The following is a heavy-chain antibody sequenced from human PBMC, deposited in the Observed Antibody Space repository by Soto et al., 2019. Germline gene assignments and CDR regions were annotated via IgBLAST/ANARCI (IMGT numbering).Heavy chain of an antibody. Sequence: QVQLEESGGGVVQPGRSLRLSCAASGFTFSSHAMHWVRQXPGXXXXWVAVISYDGSNKYYADSVKGRFTISRDNSKXXXXXXXXXXXXXXXXXXXXXXXXXXXXXXXXXYWGQGTLVTVSS. J-gene: IGHJ4*02. V-gene: IGHV3-30-3*01. CDR1: GFTFSSHA. CDR2: ISYDGSNK. CDR3: XXXXXXXXXXXXXY.